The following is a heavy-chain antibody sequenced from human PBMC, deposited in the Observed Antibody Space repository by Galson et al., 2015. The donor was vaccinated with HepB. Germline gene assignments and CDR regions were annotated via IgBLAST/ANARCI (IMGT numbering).Heavy chain of an antibody. V-gene: IGHV3-48*02. CDR2: IHTSSANV. CDR1: GFTFTTYS. CDR3: ARVRNDFWSGYPSYFDY. J-gene: IGHJ4*02. Sequence: SLRLSCAASGFTFTTYSMNWVRQAPGKGLEWISYIHTSSANVYYADSVKGRFTISRDTTKNSLYLQMSSLRDEDTAVYYCARVRNDFWSGYPSYFDYWGQGTLVTVSS. D-gene: IGHD3-3*01.